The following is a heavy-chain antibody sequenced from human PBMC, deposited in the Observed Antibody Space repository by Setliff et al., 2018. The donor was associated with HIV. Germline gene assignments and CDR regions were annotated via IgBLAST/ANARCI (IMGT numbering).Heavy chain of an antibody. CDR3: ARGGGYDRSGYYPFDY. V-gene: IGHV4-61*09. CDR2: IYTTGST. D-gene: IGHD3-22*01. J-gene: IGHJ4*02. Sequence: SETLSLTCTVSGGSISRGSYYWSWIRQPAGKGLEWIGHIYTTGSTNYNPSLKSRVTISVDTSKNQLSLKLSSVTAADTAVYYCARGGGYDRSGYYPFDYWGQGTPVTVSS. CDR1: GGSISRGSYY.